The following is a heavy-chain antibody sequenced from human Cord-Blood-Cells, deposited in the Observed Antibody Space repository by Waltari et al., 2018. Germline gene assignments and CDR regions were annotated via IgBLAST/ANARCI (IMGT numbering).Heavy chain of an antibody. Sequence: QVQLVQSGAEVKKPGASVKVSCKASGYTFTSYDINWVRQATGQGLEWMGGMNPNSGNTGYAQKFQGRVTSTRNTSISTAYMELSSLRSEDTAVYYCARGRLQGGGSYWYFDLWGRGTLVTVSS. D-gene: IGHD3-16*01. CDR2: MNPNSGNT. V-gene: IGHV1-8*03. CDR1: GYTFTSYD. CDR3: ARGRLQGGGSYWYFDL. J-gene: IGHJ2*01.